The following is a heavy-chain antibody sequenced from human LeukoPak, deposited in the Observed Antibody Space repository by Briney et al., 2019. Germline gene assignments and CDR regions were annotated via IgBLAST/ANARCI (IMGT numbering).Heavy chain of an antibody. J-gene: IGHJ4*02. Sequence: SETLSLTCTVSGGSISSGGYYWSWIRQPPGKGLEWIGYIYHSGSTYYNPSLKSRVTISVDRSKNQFSLKLSSVTAADTAVYYCARVAAWRQLVYYFDYWGQGTLVTVSS. CDR3: ARVAAWRQLVYYFDY. D-gene: IGHD6-6*01. V-gene: IGHV4-30-2*01. CDR1: GGSISSGGYY. CDR2: IYHSGST.